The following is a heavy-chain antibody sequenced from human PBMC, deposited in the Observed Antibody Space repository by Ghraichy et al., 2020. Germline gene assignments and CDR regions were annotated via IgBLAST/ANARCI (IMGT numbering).Heavy chain of an antibody. V-gene: IGHV3-23*01. J-gene: IGHJ4*02. D-gene: IGHD5-12*01. CDR2: LSANGVST. CDR3: AKELRGYSGYVGGYFHY. Sequence: PGGSLRLSCAASGLAFRNYAMSWVRQAPGKGLEWVSSLSANGVSTYYADSVKGRFTISRDRSKNTLYLQMNFLRAEDTAIYYCAKELRGYSGYVGGYFHYWGQGTLVTVSS. CDR1: GLAFRNYA.